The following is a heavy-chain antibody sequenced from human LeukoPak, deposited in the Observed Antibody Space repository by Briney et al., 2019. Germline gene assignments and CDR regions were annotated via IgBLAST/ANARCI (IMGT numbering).Heavy chain of an antibody. CDR2: ISSSSSYI. CDR3: AKDRVFELWFEEASPYYFDY. Sequence: GGSLRLSCAASGFTFSSYTVNWVRQAPGKGLEWVSSISSSSSYIYYADSVKGRFTISRDNAKNSLYLQMNSLRAEDTAVYYCAKDRVFELWFEEASPYYFDYWGQGTLVTVSS. D-gene: IGHD3-10*01. V-gene: IGHV3-21*01. CDR1: GFTFSSYT. J-gene: IGHJ4*02.